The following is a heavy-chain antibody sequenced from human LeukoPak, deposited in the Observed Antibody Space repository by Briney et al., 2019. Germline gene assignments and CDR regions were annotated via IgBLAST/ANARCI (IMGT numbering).Heavy chain of an antibody. J-gene: IGHJ4*02. CDR3: AADGGKDVFDY. D-gene: IGHD5-24*01. CDR2: ISSNGNSI. V-gene: IGHV3-11*04. CDR1: GFTFSDFY. Sequence: GGSLRLSCAASGFTFSDFYMTWIRQSPGKGLEWISYISSNGNSIYYADSVKGRFTISRDNAKNSLYLHMNSLRVDDTAVYYCAADGGKDVFDYWGQGTLATVSS.